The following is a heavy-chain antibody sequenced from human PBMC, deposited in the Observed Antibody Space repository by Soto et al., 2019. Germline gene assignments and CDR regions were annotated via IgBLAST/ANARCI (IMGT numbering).Heavy chain of an antibody. D-gene: IGHD3-22*01. CDR1: GGTFSSYA. V-gene: IGHV1-69*01. CDR3: ARDPEYYYDSSSYYYFDY. Sequence: QVQLVQSGAEVQKPGSSVKVSCKASGGTFSSYAISWVRQAPGQGLEWMGGNIPIFGTANYAQKFQGRVTITEDEPTSTAYMELSSLRSEDTAVYYCARDPEYYYDSSSYYYFDYWGQGTLVTVSS. J-gene: IGHJ4*02. CDR2: NIPIFGTA.